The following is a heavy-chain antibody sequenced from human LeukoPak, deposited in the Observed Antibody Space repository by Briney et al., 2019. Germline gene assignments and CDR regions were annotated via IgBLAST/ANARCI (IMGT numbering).Heavy chain of an antibody. CDR3: ASLVSSGYDHYFDY. CDR2: IIPIFGTA. D-gene: IGHD5-12*01. J-gene: IGHJ4*02. V-gene: IGHV1-69*06. Sequence: GASVKVSCKASGGTFSSYAISWVRQAPGQGLEWMGGIIPIFGTANYAQKFQGRVTITADKSTSTAYMELSSLRSDDTAVYYCASLVSSGYDHYFDYWGQGTLVTVSS. CDR1: GGTFSSYA.